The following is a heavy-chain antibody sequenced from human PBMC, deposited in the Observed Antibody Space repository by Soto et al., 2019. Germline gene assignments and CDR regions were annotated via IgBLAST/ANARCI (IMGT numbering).Heavy chain of an antibody. CDR1: GFTFSSYG. D-gene: IGHD6-13*01. CDR3: ARDTAGDYYGMDV. CDR2: IWYDGSNK. V-gene: IGHV3-33*01. J-gene: IGHJ6*02. Sequence: QVQLVGSGGGVVQPGRSLRLSCAASGFTFSSYGMHWVRQAPGKGLEWVAVIWYDGSNKYYADSVKGRFTISRDNSKNTLYLQMNSLRAEDTAVYYCARDTAGDYYGMDVWGQGTTDTVSS.